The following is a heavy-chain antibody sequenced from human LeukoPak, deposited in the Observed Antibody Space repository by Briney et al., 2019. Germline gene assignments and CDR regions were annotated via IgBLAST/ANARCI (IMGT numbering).Heavy chain of an antibody. J-gene: IGHJ4*02. D-gene: IGHD6-13*01. CDR1: GFASSSNG. CDR2: ISYDGSNK. CDR3: AREYSSSWYYLGY. V-gene: IGHV3-30*03. Sequence: GRSLTLSCAASGFASSSNGMHGVRQAPGKGLEWVAVISYDGSNKYYADSVKGRFAISRDNSKNTLYLQMNSLRAEETAVYYCAREYSSSWYYLGYCGQGTLVTVSS.